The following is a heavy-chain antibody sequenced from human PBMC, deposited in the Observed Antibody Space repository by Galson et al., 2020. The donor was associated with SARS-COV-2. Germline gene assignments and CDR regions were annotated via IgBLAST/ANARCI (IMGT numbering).Heavy chain of an antibody. CDR2: ISYDGSNK. Sequence: GESLQISCAASGFTFSSYGMHWVRQAPGKGLEWVAVISYDGSNKYYADSVKGRFTISRDNSKNTLYLQMNSLRAEDTAVYYCAKDRERRYSSSAAENAFDIWGQGTMVTVSS. V-gene: IGHV3-30*18. CDR3: AKDRERRYSSSAAENAFDI. D-gene: IGHD6-6*01. J-gene: IGHJ3*02. CDR1: GFTFSSYG.